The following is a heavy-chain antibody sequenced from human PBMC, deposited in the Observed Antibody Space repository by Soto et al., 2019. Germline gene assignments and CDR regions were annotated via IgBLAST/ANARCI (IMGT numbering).Heavy chain of an antibody. CDR2: IIPILGIA. J-gene: IGHJ6*02. Sequence: ASVKVSCKASGGTFSSYTISWVRQAPGQGLEWMGRIIPILGIANYAQKFQGRVTITADKSTSTAYMELSSLRSEDTAVYYCARDRGGILWFGGLLSPWYYYGMDVWGQGTTVTVSS. CDR1: GGTFSSYT. D-gene: IGHD3-10*01. CDR3: ARDRGGILWFGGLLSPWYYYGMDV. V-gene: IGHV1-69*04.